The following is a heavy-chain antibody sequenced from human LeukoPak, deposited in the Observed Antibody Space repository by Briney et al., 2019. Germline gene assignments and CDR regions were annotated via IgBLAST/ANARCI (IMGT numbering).Heavy chain of an antibody. D-gene: IGHD1-26*01. V-gene: IGHV6-1*01. CDR3: ARDPVGGSTIFDY. Sequence: SQTLSLTCAISGDSVSSNSAAWNWIRQSPSRGLGWPGRTYYRSKWYYDYAVAVKSRISINPDTSKNQFSLQLSSVTPEDTAVYYCARDPVGGSTIFDYWGQGTLVTVSS. CDR1: GDSVSSNSAA. J-gene: IGHJ4*02. CDR2: TYYRSKWYY.